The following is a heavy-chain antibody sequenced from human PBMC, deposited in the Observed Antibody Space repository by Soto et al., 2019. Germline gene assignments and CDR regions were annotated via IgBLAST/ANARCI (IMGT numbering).Heavy chain of an antibody. CDR1: GDTVSNNRAA. D-gene: IGHD2-21*02. V-gene: IGHV6-1*01. Sequence: SQTLSLTCAISGDTVSNNRAAWNWVRQSPSRGLEWLGRTYYRSKWFTDYAVSVKTRITINPDTAKNQISLQLNSVTPEDAAICYSAKPGLHGVPSFVSFVPWGQGVLVGVSS. CDR3: AKPGLHGVPSFVSFVP. CDR2: TYYRSKWFT. J-gene: IGHJ5*02.